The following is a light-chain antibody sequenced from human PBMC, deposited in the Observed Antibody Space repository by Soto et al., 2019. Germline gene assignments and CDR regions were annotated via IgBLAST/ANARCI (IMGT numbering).Light chain of an antibody. CDR3: QQRSDWPS. CDR2: GAS. J-gene: IGKJ5*01. V-gene: IGKV3-15*01. Sequence: EILMTQSPSTLSVSPGERATLSCGASRSVSNNLAWYQQKPGQAPRLLIYGASTRATGITARFSASGSGTDFTLTISSLEPEDFAVYYCQQRSDWPSFGQGTRLEIK. CDR1: RSVSNN.